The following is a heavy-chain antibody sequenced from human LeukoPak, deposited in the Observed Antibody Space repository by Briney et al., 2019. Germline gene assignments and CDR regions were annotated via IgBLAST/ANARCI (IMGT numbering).Heavy chain of an antibody. Sequence: GGSLRLSCAVSGFTFSSYAMHWVRQAPGKGLEWVAVISYDGSNKYYADSVKGRFTISRDNSKNTLYLQMNSLRAEDTAVYYCAREPDSISWYYFEYWGQGTLVTVSS. V-gene: IGHV3-30*04. CDR3: AREPDSISWYYFEY. CDR1: GFTFSSYA. D-gene: IGHD6-13*01. CDR2: ISYDGSNK. J-gene: IGHJ4*02.